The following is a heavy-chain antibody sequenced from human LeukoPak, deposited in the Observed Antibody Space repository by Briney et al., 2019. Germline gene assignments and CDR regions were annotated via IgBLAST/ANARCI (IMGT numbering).Heavy chain of an antibody. V-gene: IGHV1-2*02. J-gene: IGHJ4*02. D-gene: IGHD1-26*01. CDR2: INPNSGGT. CDR3: GIVGAQGYYFDY. CDR1: GYTFTGYY. Sequence: ASVKVSCKASGYTFTGYYMHWVRQAPGRGLEGMGWINPNSGGTNYAQKFQGRVTMTRDTSISTAYTELSRLRSDDTAVYYCGIVGAQGYYFDYWGQGTLVTVSS.